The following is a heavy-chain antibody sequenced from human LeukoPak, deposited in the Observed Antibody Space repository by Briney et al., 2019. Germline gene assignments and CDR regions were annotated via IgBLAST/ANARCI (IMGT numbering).Heavy chain of an antibody. CDR3: ARDEAGELYRDDAFDI. D-gene: IGHD1-26*01. Sequence: PGGSLRLSCTASGFTFSRYWMTWVRQAPGKGLEWVANIKQDGSEKYYVDSVKGRFTISRDNAKNSLYLQMNSLSAEDTAMYYCARDEAGELYRDDAFDIWGQGTMVTVSS. J-gene: IGHJ3*02. CDR1: GFTFSRYW. V-gene: IGHV3-7*01. CDR2: IKQDGSEK.